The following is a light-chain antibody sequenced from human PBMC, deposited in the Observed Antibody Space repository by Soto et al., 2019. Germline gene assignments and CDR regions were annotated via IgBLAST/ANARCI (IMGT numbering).Light chain of an antibody. CDR2: AAS. J-gene: IGKJ5*01. V-gene: IGKV1-39*01. CDR3: QQSYSMPIT. CDR1: QSISFY. Sequence: DIQMTQSPSSLSASVVYRVIITCRASQSISFYLNWYQQKPGKAHKVLIYAASNLQSGVPSRFSGSGSGTDFTLTISSLQPEDFATYYCQQSYSMPITFGQGTRLEIK.